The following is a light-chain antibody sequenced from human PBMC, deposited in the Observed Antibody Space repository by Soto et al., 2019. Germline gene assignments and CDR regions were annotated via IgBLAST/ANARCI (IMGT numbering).Light chain of an antibody. CDR2: DAC. CDR1: ESVSSS. Sequence: DIRMTQSPSTLSAVVGDRITMTCRAIESVSSSVAWYKQKPGKAPKLLIYDACTLESGVPSRFSGSGFGTEFTLTINSLQPDDFGTYYCQQYESFSPYTFGRGTRLEIK. J-gene: IGKJ2*01. CDR3: QQYESFSPYT. V-gene: IGKV1-5*01.